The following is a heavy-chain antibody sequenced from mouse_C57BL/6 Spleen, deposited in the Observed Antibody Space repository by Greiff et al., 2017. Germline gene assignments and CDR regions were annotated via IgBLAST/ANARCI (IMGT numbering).Heavy chain of an antibody. Sequence: VHVKQSGAELVRPGASVKLSCTASGFNIKDDYMHWVKQRPEQGLEWIGWIDPENGDTEYASKFQGKATITADTSSNTAYLQLSSLTSEDTAVYYCTTLWDGGFAYWGQGTLVTVSA. D-gene: IGHD4-1*01. J-gene: IGHJ3*01. V-gene: IGHV14-4*01. CDR3: TTLWDGGFAY. CDR1: GFNIKDDY. CDR2: IDPENGDT.